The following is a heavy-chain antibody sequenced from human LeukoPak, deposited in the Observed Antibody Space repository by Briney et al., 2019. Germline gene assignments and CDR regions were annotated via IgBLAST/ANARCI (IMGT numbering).Heavy chain of an antibody. V-gene: IGHV1-8*01. CDR3: ATGDGSGSLYFDY. Sequence: GASVKVSCKASGYIFTSNDINWVRQAAGQGPEWMGWMNPNSGNTGYAQKFQGRVTLTRNTSISTAYMELSSLRPEDTAVYYCATGDGSGSLYFDYWGQGTLVTVSS. J-gene: IGHJ4*02. CDR2: MNPNSGNT. D-gene: IGHD1-26*01. CDR1: GYIFTSND.